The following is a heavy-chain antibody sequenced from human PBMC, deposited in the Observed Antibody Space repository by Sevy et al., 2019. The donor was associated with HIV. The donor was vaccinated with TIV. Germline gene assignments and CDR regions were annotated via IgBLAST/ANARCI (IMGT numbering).Heavy chain of an antibody. CDR3: AREYCGGDCSNAFDI. Sequence: ASVKVSCKASGGTFSSYAISWVRQAPGQGLEWMGGIIPILGTANYAQKFQGRVTITADKSTSTAYMELSSLRSEDTAVYYCAREYCGGDCSNAFDIWGQGTMVTVSS. D-gene: IGHD2-21*02. CDR2: IIPILGTA. J-gene: IGHJ3*02. V-gene: IGHV1-69*10. CDR1: GGTFSSYA.